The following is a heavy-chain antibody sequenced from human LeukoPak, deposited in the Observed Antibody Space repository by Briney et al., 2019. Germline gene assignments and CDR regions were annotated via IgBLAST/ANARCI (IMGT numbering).Heavy chain of an antibody. CDR2: ISSSSITI. CDR3: TTGATISVEDY. CDR1: GFTFSSYS. V-gene: IGHV3-48*04. D-gene: IGHD5-12*01. Sequence: GGSLRLSCAASGFTFSSYSMNWVRQAPGKGLEWVSYISSSSITIYYADSVEGRFTISRDNAKNSLYLQMNSLRAEDTAVYYCTTGATISVEDYWGQGTLVTVSS. J-gene: IGHJ4*02.